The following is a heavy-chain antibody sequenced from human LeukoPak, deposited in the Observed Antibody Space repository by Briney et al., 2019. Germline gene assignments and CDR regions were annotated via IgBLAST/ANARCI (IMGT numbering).Heavy chain of an antibody. D-gene: IGHD3-10*01. Sequence: PGGSLRLSCAASGFTFSSYAMSWVRQAPGKGLEWVSATSGSGHSTYYADSVKGRFTISRDNSENTLYLQMNSLRAEDTAVYYCAKTVPPYGSGSYSSPNDACDIWGQGTMVTVSS. V-gene: IGHV3-23*01. J-gene: IGHJ3*02. CDR1: GFTFSSYA. CDR3: AKTVPPYGSGSYSSPNDACDI. CDR2: TSGSGHST.